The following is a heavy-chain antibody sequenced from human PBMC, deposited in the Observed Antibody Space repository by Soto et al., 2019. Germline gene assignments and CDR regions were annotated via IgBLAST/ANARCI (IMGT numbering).Heavy chain of an antibody. J-gene: IGHJ6*02. Sequence: SETLSLTCAVYGGSFSGYYWSWIRQPPGKGLEWIGEINHSGSTNYNPSLKSRVTISVDTSKNQFSLKLSSVTAADTAVYYCATSLAARRGGYYYYGMDVWGQGTTVT. CDR3: ATSLAARRGGYYYYGMDV. V-gene: IGHV4-34*01. CDR1: GGSFSGYY. CDR2: INHSGST. D-gene: IGHD6-6*01.